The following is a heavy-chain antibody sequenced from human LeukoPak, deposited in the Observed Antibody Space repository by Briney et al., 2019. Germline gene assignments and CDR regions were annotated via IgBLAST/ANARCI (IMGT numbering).Heavy chain of an antibody. CDR2: INHSGSN. CDR3: ARRPLQEDYYYGMDV. Sequence: SETLSLTCAVYGGSFSGNYWSCIRQPPGKGLEWIAEINHSGSNNCNPSLKSRVSISVDTSKNQLSLKMTSVTAADTAVYYCARRPLQEDYYYGMDVWGQGTTVTVSS. V-gene: IGHV4-34*01. D-gene: IGHD5-24*01. J-gene: IGHJ6*02. CDR1: GGSFSGNY.